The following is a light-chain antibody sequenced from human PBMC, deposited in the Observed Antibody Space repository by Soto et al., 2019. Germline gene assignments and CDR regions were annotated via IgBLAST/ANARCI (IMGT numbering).Light chain of an antibody. CDR1: SSDVGGYNY. V-gene: IGLV2-8*01. J-gene: IGLJ1*01. CDR2: EVN. Sequence: QSALTQPPSASGSPGQSVTISCTGTSSDVGGYNYVSWYQQHPGKAPKLMIYEVNKRPSGVPDRSSGSKSGNTASLTVSGLQAEDEADYYCSSYGGCNNSNYVFGTGTKLTVL. CDR3: SSYGGCNNSNYV.